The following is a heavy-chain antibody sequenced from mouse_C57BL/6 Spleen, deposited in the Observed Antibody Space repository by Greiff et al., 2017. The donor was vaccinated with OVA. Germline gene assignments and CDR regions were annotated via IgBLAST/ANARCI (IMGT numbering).Heavy chain of an antibody. V-gene: IGHV5-6*01. CDR1: GFTFSSYG. Sequence: EVKLVESGGDLVKPGGSLKLSCAASGFTFSSYGMSWVRQTPDKRLEWVATISSGGSYTYYPDSVKGRFTISRDNAKNTLYLQMSSLKSDDTAMYYCARQDDGYYYFDYWGQGTTLTVSS. CDR2: ISSGGSYT. J-gene: IGHJ2*01. CDR3: ARQDDGYYYFDY. D-gene: IGHD2-3*01.